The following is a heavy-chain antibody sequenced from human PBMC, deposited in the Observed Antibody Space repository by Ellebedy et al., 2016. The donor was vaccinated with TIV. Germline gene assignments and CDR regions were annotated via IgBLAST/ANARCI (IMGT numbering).Heavy chain of an antibody. Sequence: GESLKISXAASGFTFSSYWMSWVRQAPGKGLEWVANIKQDGSEKYYVDSVKGRFTISRDNAKNSLYLQMNSLRAKDTAVYYCARDGDQYFYGMDVWGQGTTVTVSS. J-gene: IGHJ6*02. CDR3: ARDGDQYFYGMDV. V-gene: IGHV3-7*01. CDR1: GFTFSSYW. CDR2: IKQDGSEK. D-gene: IGHD2-2*01.